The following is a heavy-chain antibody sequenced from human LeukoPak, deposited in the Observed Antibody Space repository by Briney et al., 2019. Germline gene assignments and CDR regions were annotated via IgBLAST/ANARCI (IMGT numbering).Heavy chain of an antibody. CDR1: GYTFTSYG. Sequence: SVKVSCKASGYTFTSYGISWVRQAPGQGLEWMGGIIPIFGTANYAQKFQGRVTITADESTSTAYMELSSLRSEDTAVYYCARDLLRVPANYYYYYMDVWGKGTTVTVSS. CDR2: IIPIFGTA. V-gene: IGHV1-69*13. D-gene: IGHD2-2*01. CDR3: ARDLLRVPANYYYYYMDV. J-gene: IGHJ6*03.